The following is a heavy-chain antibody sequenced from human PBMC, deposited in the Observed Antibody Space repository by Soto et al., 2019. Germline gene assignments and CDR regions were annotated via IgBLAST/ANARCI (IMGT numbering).Heavy chain of an antibody. J-gene: IGHJ6*02. CDR1: GGSISSGDYY. CDR3: ARVRMVRGVRYYYYYGMEV. CDR2: IYYSGST. Sequence: PSETLSLTCTVSGGSISSGDYYWSWIRQPPGKGLEWIGYIYYSGSTYYNPSLKSRVTISVDTSKHQCSLKLSSVTAADTAVYYCARVRMVRGVRYYYYYGMEVWGQGTTVTVSS. V-gene: IGHV4-30-4*01. D-gene: IGHD3-10*01.